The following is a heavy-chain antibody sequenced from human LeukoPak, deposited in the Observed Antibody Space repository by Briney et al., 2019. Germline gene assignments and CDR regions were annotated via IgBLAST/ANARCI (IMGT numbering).Heavy chain of an antibody. Sequence: SETLSLTCTVSGVSISSSSYHWGWIRQPPGKGLEWIGSIYYSGSTYYNPSLKSRVTISVDTSKNLFSLRLSSVTAADTAVYYCARGARGYSYGYDDYWGQGTLVTVSS. CDR3: ARGARGYSYGYDDY. V-gene: IGHV4-39*07. D-gene: IGHD5-18*01. J-gene: IGHJ4*02. CDR1: GVSISSSSYH. CDR2: IYYSGST.